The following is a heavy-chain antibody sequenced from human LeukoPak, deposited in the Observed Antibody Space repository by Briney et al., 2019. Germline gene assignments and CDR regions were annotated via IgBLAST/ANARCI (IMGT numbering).Heavy chain of an antibody. J-gene: IGHJ6*02. D-gene: IGHD5-12*01. Sequence: GGSLRLSCAASGFTFSSYAMHWVRQAPGKGLEWVAVISYDGSNKYYADSVKGRFTISRDNSKNTLYLQMNSLRAEDTAVYYCAKKDIVATMDYYYYGMDVWGQGTTVTVSS. CDR3: AKKDIVATMDYYYYGMDV. CDR2: ISYDGSNK. CDR1: GFTFSSYA. V-gene: IGHV3-30-3*02.